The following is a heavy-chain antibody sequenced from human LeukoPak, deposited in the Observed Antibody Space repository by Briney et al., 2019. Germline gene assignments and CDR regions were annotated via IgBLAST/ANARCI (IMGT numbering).Heavy chain of an antibody. J-gene: IGHJ5*02. CDR1: GFDLNTYE. V-gene: IGHV3-48*03. Sequence: PGGSLRLSCAASGFDLNTYEMNSLRQAPGKGLEWIADITISGHTKNYADSVKGRFTISRDNAGTSLYLQMNSLRVEETGVYYSASADPHADLWGQGTLVTVSS. CDR3: ASADPHADL. CDR2: ITISGHTK.